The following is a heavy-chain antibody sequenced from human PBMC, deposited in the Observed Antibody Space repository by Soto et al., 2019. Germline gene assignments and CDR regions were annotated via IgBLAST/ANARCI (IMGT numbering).Heavy chain of an antibody. CDR1: GFTFSSYA. CDR2: ISSNGGST. J-gene: IGHJ6*03. D-gene: IGHD3-3*01. Sequence: GGSLRLSCAASGFTFSSYAMHWVRQAPGKGLEYVSAISSNGGSTYYANSVKGRFTISRDTSKNTLYLQMGSLRAEDMAVYYCARGSIFGVVVPFWYYYMDVWGKGTTVTVSS. V-gene: IGHV3-64*01. CDR3: ARGSIFGVVVPFWYYYMDV.